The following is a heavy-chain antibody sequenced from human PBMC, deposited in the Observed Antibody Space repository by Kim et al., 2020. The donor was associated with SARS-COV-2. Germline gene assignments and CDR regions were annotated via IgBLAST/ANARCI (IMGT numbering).Heavy chain of an antibody. CDR3: ARGRRITGTTKFDY. CDR1: GYTFTSYD. CDR2: MNPNSGNT. D-gene: IGHD1-7*01. J-gene: IGHJ4*02. Sequence: ASVKVSCKASGYTFTSYDINWVRQATGQGLEWMGWMNPNSGNTGYAQKFQGRVTMTRNTSISTAYMELSSLRSEDTAVYYCARGRRITGTTKFDYWGQGTLVTVSS. V-gene: IGHV1-8*01.